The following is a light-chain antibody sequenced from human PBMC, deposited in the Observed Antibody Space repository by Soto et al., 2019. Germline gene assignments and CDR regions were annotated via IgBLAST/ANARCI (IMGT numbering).Light chain of an antibody. CDR2: DAS. Sequence: DIQMTQSPSTLSASVGDRVTITCRASQSISTWLAWYQHKPGKAPKLLIYDASSLESGVPSRFSGSESGTEFTLTISSLQPDDFATYYCQQYNTYPLTFGGGTKVEIK. CDR1: QSISTW. CDR3: QQYNTYPLT. V-gene: IGKV1-5*01. J-gene: IGKJ4*01.